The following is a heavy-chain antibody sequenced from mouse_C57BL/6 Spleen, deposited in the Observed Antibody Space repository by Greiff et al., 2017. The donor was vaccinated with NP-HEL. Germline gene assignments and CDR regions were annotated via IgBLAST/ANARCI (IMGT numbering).Heavy chain of an antibody. Sequence: EVQLQESGGGLVKPGGSLKLSCAASGFTFSSYAMSWVRQTPEKRLEWVATISDGGSYTNYPDNVKGRFTISRDNAKNNPYLQMSHLTSEDTAMYYCARDEGLRPWFAYWGQGTLVTVSA. V-gene: IGHV5-4*01. J-gene: IGHJ3*01. CDR2: ISDGGSYT. CDR1: GFTFSSYA. D-gene: IGHD2-4*01. CDR3: ARDEGLRPWFAY.